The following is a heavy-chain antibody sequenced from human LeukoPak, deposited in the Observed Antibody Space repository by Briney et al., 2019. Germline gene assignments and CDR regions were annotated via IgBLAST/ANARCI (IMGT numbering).Heavy chain of an antibody. Sequence: GGSLRLSCAASGFTFSNYNMNWVRQAPGKAMEWVSSITSSATYIFYADSVKGRFTISRDNAKNSLYLQMDSLGPEDTAVYYCAKDPYNWNGNYFDYWGQGTLVTVSS. D-gene: IGHD1-1*01. CDR2: ITSSATYI. CDR3: AKDPYNWNGNYFDY. J-gene: IGHJ4*02. CDR1: GFTFSNYN. V-gene: IGHV3-21*01.